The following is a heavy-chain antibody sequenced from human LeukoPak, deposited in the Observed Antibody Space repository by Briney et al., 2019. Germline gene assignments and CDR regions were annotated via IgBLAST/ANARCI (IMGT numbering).Heavy chain of an antibody. CDR1: GYTFTSYD. Sequence: GASVKVSCKASGYTFTSYDINWVRQATGQGLEWMGWMNPNSGNTGYAQKFQGRVTMTRNTSISTAYMDLSSMRSEDTAVYYCARGPGYCSSTSCYIRWFDPWGQGTLVTVSS. CDR2: MNPNSGNT. V-gene: IGHV1-8*01. CDR3: ARGPGYCSSTSCYIRWFDP. D-gene: IGHD2-2*02. J-gene: IGHJ5*02.